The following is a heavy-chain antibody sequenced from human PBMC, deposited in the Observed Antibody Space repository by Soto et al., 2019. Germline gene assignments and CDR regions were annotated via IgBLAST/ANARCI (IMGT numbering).Heavy chain of an antibody. CDR2: VYYSGTT. CDR1: GGSIGSSRYY. V-gene: IGHV4-39*01. J-gene: IGHJ3*01. Sequence: QLQLQESGPGLVKSSETLSLTCTVSGGSIGSSRYYWGWVRQPPGKGLEWIGSVYYSGTTYYSPSLQSRVTLSVDTSKNEISLKLSSVTVTDTAVYYCARPQRERRHDPFDVWGRGNMVIVSS. CDR3: ARPQRERRHDPFDV. D-gene: IGHD1-1*01.